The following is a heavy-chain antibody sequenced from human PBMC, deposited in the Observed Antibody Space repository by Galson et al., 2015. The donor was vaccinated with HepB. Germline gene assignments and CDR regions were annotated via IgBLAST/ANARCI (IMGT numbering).Heavy chain of an antibody. CDR1: GYTFTSYG. Sequence: SVKVSCKASGYTFTSYGISWVRQAPGQGLEWMGWISAYNGNTNYAQKLQGRVTMTTDTSTSTAYMELRSLRSDDTAVYYCARVRVAVAGFGSYPPDYCGQGTLVTVSS. CDR3: ARVRVAVAGFGSYPPDY. V-gene: IGHV1-18*04. D-gene: IGHD6-19*01. CDR2: ISAYNGNT. J-gene: IGHJ4*02.